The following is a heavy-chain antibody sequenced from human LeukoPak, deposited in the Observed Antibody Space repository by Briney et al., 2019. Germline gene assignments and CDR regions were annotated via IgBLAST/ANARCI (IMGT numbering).Heavy chain of an antibody. J-gene: IGHJ4*02. CDR3: AKGGKWDVTPFDY. CDR2: ISGSGVRT. D-gene: IGHD1-26*01. V-gene: IGHV3-23*01. CDR1: GFMFSSYA. Sequence: GGSLRLSCAASGFMFSSYAMNWVRQAPGKGLEWVSLISGSGVRTYYADSVKGRFTIFRDNSKNTLYLQVNSLRAEDTAVYYCAKGGKWDVTPFDYWGQGTLVAVSS.